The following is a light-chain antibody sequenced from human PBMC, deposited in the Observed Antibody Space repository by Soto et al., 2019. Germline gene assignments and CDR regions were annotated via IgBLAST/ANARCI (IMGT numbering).Light chain of an antibody. CDR1: QSVSSY. Sequence: EIVSTQSPATLSLSPGERATLSCRASQSVSSYLAWYQQKPGQAPRLLIYDASNRATGIPARFSGSGSGTDFTLTISSLEPEDFAVYYCQQRSNAFGGGTKVEIK. CDR2: DAS. J-gene: IGKJ4*01. V-gene: IGKV3-11*01. CDR3: QQRSNA.